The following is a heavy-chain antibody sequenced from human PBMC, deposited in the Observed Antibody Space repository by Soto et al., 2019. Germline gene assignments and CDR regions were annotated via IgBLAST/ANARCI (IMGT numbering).Heavy chain of an antibody. CDR2: IVREGTEQ. Sequence: QAPGKGLEWLAVIVREGTEQYYADSVKGRFTISRDNSKNTLYLQMNSLRVDDKAVYYCARDDDYPDNGFDYWGQGTLLTVSS. V-gene: IGHV3-33*01. J-gene: IGHJ4*02. CDR3: ARDDDYPDNGFDY. D-gene: IGHD4-17*01.